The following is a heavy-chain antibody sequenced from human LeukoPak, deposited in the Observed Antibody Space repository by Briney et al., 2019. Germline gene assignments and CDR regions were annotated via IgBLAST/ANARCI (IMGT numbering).Heavy chain of an antibody. V-gene: IGHV4-30-2*01. CDR3: ARTEPLGYCSSTSECFQH. CDR1: GGSISSGGYY. CDR2: IYHSGST. J-gene: IGHJ1*01. D-gene: IGHD2-2*01. Sequence: NPSQTLSLTCTVSGGSISSGGYYWSWIRQPPGKGLEWIGYIYHSGSTYYNPSLKSRVTISVDRSKNQFSLKLSSVTAADTAVYYCARTEPLGYCSSTSECFQHWGQGTLVTVSS.